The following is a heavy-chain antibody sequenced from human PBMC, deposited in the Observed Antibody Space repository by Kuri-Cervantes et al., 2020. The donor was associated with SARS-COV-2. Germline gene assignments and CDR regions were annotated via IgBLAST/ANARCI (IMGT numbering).Heavy chain of an antibody. CDR2: IWYDGSNK. V-gene: IGHV3-33*08. CDR3: VRDGDHWNFDY. D-gene: IGHD1-1*01. Sequence: GESLKISCAASGFTFDDYGMSWVRQAPGKGLEWVAVIWYDGSNKYYADSVKGRFTISRDNSKNMLFLQMNSLRAEDTAVYYCVRDGDHWNFDYWGQGTLVTVSS. J-gene: IGHJ4*02. CDR1: GFTFDDYG.